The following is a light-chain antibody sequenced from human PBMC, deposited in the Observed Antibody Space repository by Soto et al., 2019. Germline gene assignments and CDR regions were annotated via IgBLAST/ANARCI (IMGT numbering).Light chain of an antibody. Sequence: QSALTQPASVSGSPGQSITISCTGTSSDIGLYNYVSWYQQHPGKAPKLMIYEVSNRPSGVSNRFSGSKSGNTASLTISGLQAEDEAEYYCSSYTSSSTYVFGTGTKLTVL. CDR2: EVS. V-gene: IGLV2-14*01. J-gene: IGLJ1*01. CDR1: SSDIGLYNY. CDR3: SSYTSSSTYV.